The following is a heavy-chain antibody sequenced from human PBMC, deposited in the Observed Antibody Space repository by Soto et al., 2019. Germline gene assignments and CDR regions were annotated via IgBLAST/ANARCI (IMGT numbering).Heavy chain of an antibody. CDR3: ASGWSAVDY. CDR1: GGSISSGSYY. Sequence: SETLSLTCTVSGGSISSGSYYWGWIRQPPGKGLEWIGTIYNNGNTYYNSSLTGRVTMSEDSSKSELSLTLSSVTAADTAVYYCASGWSAVDYWGQGTLVTAPQ. J-gene: IGHJ4*02. V-gene: IGHV4-39*01. CDR2: IYNNGNT. D-gene: IGHD6-19*01.